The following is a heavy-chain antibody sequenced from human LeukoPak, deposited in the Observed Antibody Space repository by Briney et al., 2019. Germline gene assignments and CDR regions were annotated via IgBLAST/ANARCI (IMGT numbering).Heavy chain of an antibody. CDR2: IYSDNT. CDR1: GFTVSSNS. V-gene: IGHV3-53*01. J-gene: IGHJ4*02. D-gene: IGHD3-10*01. Sequence: GGSLRLSCAASGFTVSSNSMSWVRQAPGKGLEWVSFIYSDNTHYSDSVKGRFTISRDNSKNTLYLQMNSLRAEDTAVYYCAKDLHYGSADYWGQGTLVTVSS. CDR3: AKDLHYGSADY.